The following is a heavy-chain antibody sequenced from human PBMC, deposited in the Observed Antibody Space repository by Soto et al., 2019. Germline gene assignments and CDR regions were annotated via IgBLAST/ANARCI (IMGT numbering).Heavy chain of an antibody. Sequence: GGSMRLSCAAXXCIXSHYSXNWVRQAPGKGLEWFSYITNSSRTIYEADSVRGRFTVSRDNDKNSLYLQMNSLRAEDTAVYYCASALLAHWGHGTLVTVS. CDR2: ITNSSRTI. CDR3: ASALLAH. J-gene: IGHJ4*01. V-gene: IGHV3-48*01. CDR1: XCIXSHYS.